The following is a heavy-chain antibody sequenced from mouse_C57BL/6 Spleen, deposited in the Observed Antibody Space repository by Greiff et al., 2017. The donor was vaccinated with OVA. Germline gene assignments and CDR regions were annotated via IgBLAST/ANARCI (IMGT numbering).Heavy chain of an antibody. CDR2: IWGVGST. V-gene: IGHV2-6*01. Sequence: VQGVESGPGLVAPSQSLSITCTVSGFSLTSYGVDWVRQSPGKGLEWLGVIWGVGSTNYNSALKSRLSISKDNSKSQVFLTMNSLQTDDTAMYYCASLLRAEAMDYWGQGTSVTVSS. J-gene: IGHJ4*01. CDR3: ASLLRAEAMDY. D-gene: IGHD1-1*01. CDR1: GFSLTSYG.